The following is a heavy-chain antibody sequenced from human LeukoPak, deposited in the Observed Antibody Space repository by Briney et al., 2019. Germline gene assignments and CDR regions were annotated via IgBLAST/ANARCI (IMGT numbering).Heavy chain of an antibody. J-gene: IGHJ4*02. CDR2: IYNSGST. D-gene: IGHD5-18*01. CDR1: GGSISSYY. Sequence: SETLSLTCTVSGGSISSYYWSWIRQPPGKGLEWIGYIYNSGSTNYNPSLKSRVTISVDTSKNQFSLKVSSVTAADTAAYYCARGLYGYGSDFDYWGQGTLVTVSS. V-gene: IGHV4-59*01. CDR3: ARGLYGYGSDFDY.